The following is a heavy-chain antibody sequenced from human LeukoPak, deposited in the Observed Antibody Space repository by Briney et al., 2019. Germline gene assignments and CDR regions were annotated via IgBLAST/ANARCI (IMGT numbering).Heavy chain of an antibody. V-gene: IGHV1-3*01. J-gene: IGHJ4*02. CDR1: GYSFSDYA. CDR2: INAGNGNT. CDR3: ARIVGSKGGGDY. D-gene: IGHD1-26*01. Sequence: ASVKVSCKASGYSFSDYAMHWVRQAPGQRLEWMGWINAGNGNTKYSQKFQGRVTITRDTSASTAYMELSSLRSEDTAVYYCARIVGSKGGGDYWGQGTLVTVSS.